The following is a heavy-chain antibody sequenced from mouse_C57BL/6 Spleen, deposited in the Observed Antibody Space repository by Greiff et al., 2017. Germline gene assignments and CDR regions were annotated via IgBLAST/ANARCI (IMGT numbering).Heavy chain of an antibody. CDR1: GYTFTSYW. CDR2: IDPSDSET. J-gene: IGHJ3*01. D-gene: IGHD1-1*01. CDR3: ARWDYGSSYQFAY. V-gene: IGHV1-52*01. Sequence: VQLQQPGAELVRPGSSVKLSCKASGYTFTSYWMHWVKQRPIQGLEWIGNIDPSDSETHYNQKFKDKATLTVDKSSSTAYMQLSSLTSEDSAVYYCARWDYGSSYQFAYWGQGTLVTVSA.